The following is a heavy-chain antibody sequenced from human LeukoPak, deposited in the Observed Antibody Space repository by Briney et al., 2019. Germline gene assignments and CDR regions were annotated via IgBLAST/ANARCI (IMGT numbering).Heavy chain of an antibody. CDR3: AARKGGYSYGYSDY. CDR1: GFTFSSYS. J-gene: IGHJ4*02. Sequence: PGGSLRLSCAASGFTFSSYSMHWVRQAPGKGLEWVSGISGSGGSTNYADSVKGRFTISRDNSKNTLYLQMNSLRAEDTAVYYCAARKGGYSYGYSDYWGQGTLVTVSS. D-gene: IGHD5-18*01. V-gene: IGHV3-23*01. CDR2: ISGSGGST.